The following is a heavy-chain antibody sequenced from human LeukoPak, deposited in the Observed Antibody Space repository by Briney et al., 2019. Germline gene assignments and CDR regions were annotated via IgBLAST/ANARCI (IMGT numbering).Heavy chain of an antibody. Sequence: SETLSLTCSVSSDSISSSSYLWVWVRQPPGKGLEWIGDIYSNGHISYNPSLKSRAAISVDTSKNQFSLNLSSVTAADAALYYCARRHYGSGNIDSWGQGTLVTVSS. V-gene: IGHV4-39*01. CDR3: ARRHYGSGNIDS. CDR1: SDSISSSSYL. J-gene: IGHJ4*02. D-gene: IGHD3-10*01. CDR2: IYSNGHI.